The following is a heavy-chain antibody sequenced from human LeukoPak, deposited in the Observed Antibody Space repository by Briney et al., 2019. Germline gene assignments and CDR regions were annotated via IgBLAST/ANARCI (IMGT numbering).Heavy chain of an antibody. CDR1: GYTFTKYL. Sequence: GASVKVSCKTSGYTFTKYLIHWVRQAPGQGLEWMGTINPQGDITNYAQRFRGRITLTEDTSTSTVYMELSSLTSEDTAVYYCARPSYCVADNCGYWLDPWGPGTLVTVSS. D-gene: IGHD2-21*01. J-gene: IGHJ5*02. V-gene: IGHV1-46*01. CDR2: INPQGDIT. CDR3: ARPSYCVADNCGYWLDP.